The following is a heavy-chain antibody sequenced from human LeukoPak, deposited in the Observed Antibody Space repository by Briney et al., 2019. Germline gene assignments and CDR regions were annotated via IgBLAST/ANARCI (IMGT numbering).Heavy chain of an antibody. J-gene: IGHJ4*02. CDR3: ARDGQGSFNY. Sequence: SETLSLTCAVYGGSFSGYYWSWIRQPPGKGLEWIGEINHSGSTNYNPSLKSRVTISVDTSKNQFSLKLSSVTAADTAVYYCARDGQGSFNYWGQGTLVTVSS. V-gene: IGHV4-34*01. CDR1: GGSFSGYY. CDR2: INHSGST.